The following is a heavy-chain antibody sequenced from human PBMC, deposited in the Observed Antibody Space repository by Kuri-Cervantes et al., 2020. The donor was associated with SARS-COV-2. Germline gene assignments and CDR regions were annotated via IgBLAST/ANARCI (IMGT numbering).Heavy chain of an antibody. V-gene: IGHV1-2*02. CDR1: GYTFTGYY. CDR2: INPNSGGT. CDR3: TTLIDY. J-gene: IGHJ4*02. Sequence: ASVKVSCKASGYTFTGYYMHWVRQAPGQGLEWMGWINPNSGGTNYAQKFQGRVTMTEDTSTDTAYMELSSLRSEDTAVYYCTTLIDYWGQGALVTVSS.